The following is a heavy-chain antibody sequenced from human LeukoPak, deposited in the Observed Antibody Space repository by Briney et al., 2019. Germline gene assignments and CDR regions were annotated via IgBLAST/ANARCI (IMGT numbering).Heavy chain of an antibody. Sequence: SETLSLTCAVYGGSFSGYYWSWIRQPPGKGLEWIGEINHSGSTNYNPSLKSRVTISVDTSKNQFSLKLSSVTAADTAVYYCARGQAAGCFDYWVQGTLVTVSS. CDR1: GGSFSGYY. V-gene: IGHV4-34*01. CDR2: INHSGST. J-gene: IGHJ4*02. CDR3: ARGQAAGCFDY. D-gene: IGHD6-13*01.